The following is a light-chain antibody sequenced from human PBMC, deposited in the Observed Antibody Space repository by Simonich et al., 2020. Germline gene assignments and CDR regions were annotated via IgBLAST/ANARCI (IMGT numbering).Light chain of an antibody. CDR2: WAS. Sequence: DIVMTQSPDSLAVSLGERATINCKSSQSVLYSSNNKNYLAGYQQKPGQPPKLLIYWASTRESGGPDRFSGSGSGTDFTLTISSLQAEDVAVYYCQQYYSTLFTFGPGTKVDIK. CDR1: QSVLYSSNNKNY. J-gene: IGKJ3*01. V-gene: IGKV4-1*01. CDR3: QQYYSTLFT.